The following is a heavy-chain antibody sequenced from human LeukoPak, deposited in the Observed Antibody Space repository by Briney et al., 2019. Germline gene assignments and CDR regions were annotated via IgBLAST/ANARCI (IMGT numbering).Heavy chain of an antibody. CDR2: INWSGLNT. D-gene: IGHD5-12*01. CDR1: GFKFDDFG. Sequence: SGGSLRLSCAASGFKFDDFGMNWVRQAPGKGLEWVSGINWSGLNTAYADSVKGRFTISRDNAKNSLYLQMNSLRAEDTALYYCARERATLDYYYYMDVWGKGTTVTVSS. J-gene: IGHJ6*03. CDR3: ARERATLDYYYYMDV. V-gene: IGHV3-20*04.